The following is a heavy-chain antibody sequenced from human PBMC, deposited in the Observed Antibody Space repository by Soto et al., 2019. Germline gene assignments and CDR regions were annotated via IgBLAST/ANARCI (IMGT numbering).Heavy chain of an antibody. Sequence: PSETLSLTCTVSGGSISSGDYYWSWIRQPPGKGLEWIGYIYYSGSTYYNPSLKSRVTISVDTSKNQFSLKLSSVTAADTAVYYCAREPSSGYYGMDVWGQGTTVTVSS. V-gene: IGHV4-30-4*01. CDR1: GGSISSGDYY. CDR3: AREPSSGYYGMDV. CDR2: IYYSGST. J-gene: IGHJ6*02.